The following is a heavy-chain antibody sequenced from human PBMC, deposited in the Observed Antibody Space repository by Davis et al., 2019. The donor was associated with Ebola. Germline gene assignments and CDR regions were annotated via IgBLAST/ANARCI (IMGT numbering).Heavy chain of an antibody. D-gene: IGHD2-15*01. Sequence: GGSLRLSCAASGFTFSSYAMSWVRQAPGKGLEWVSYISSSSSTIYYADSVKGRFTISRDNSKNTLYLQMNSLRAEDTAVHYCARDECSGGSCYSGAPDYWGQGTLVTVSS. CDR1: GFTFSSYA. J-gene: IGHJ4*02. CDR3: ARDECSGGSCYSGAPDY. V-gene: IGHV3-48*01. CDR2: ISSSSSTI.